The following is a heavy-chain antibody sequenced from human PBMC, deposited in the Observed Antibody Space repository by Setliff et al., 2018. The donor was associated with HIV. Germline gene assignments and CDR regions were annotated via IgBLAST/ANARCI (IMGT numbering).Heavy chain of an antibody. CDR1: GGSFSGYY. CDR3: ARRYGDYKIGDWFFDL. J-gene: IGHJ2*01. D-gene: IGHD4-17*01. V-gene: IGHV4-34*01. CDR2: INHSESA. Sequence: SETLSLTCALYGGSFSGYYWSWIRHSPGKGLEWIGEINHSESANYNPSLKSRVTISVDTSKNQFSLRLSSVTAADTAVYYCARRYGDYKIGDWFFDLWGRGTLVTVSS.